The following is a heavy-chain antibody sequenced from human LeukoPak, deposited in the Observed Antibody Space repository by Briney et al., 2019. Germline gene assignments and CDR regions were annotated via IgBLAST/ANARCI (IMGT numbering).Heavy chain of an antibody. CDR1: GGSISTYY. Sequence: PGGSLRLSCTVSGGSISTYYWSWIRQPPGKGLEWIGYIYYSGSTNSNPSLKSRVTISVDTSKNQFSLRLNSVTAADTAVYYCARDNSGSYIDVWGQGTMVTVSS. J-gene: IGHJ6*02. CDR3: ARDNSGSYIDV. CDR2: IYYSGST. V-gene: IGHV4-59*01. D-gene: IGHD1-26*01.